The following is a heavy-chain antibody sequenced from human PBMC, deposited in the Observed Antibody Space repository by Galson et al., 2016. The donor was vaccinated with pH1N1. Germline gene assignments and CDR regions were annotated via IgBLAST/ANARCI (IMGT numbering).Heavy chain of an antibody. CDR2: IIAVFGTT. V-gene: IGHV1-69*15. Sequence: QSGAEVKKPGESLKISCKASGDIFNKYAISWVRQAPGQGLEWMGRIIAVFGTTKYAQKFQGRVTITADDSTSTVYMELSSLRSEDTAVYYCERDRTYHGSGALWAWGQGSLVTVSS. CDR3: ERDRTYHGSGALWA. D-gene: IGHD3-10*01. J-gene: IGHJ5*02. CDR1: GDIFNKYA.